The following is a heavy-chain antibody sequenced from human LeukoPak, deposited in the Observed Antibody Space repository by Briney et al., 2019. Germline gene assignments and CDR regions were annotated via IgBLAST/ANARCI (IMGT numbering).Heavy chain of an antibody. Sequence: GGPLRLSCAASGLPFSTFGMNWVRQAPGKGLQWVSYISSSSSTIYYADSVKGRFTISRDNAKNSLYLQMNSLRDEDTAVYYCASARAGIVNWGQGTLVTVSS. CDR2: ISSSSSTI. D-gene: IGHD6-19*01. V-gene: IGHV3-48*02. J-gene: IGHJ1*01. CDR3: ASARAGIVN. CDR1: GLPFSTFG.